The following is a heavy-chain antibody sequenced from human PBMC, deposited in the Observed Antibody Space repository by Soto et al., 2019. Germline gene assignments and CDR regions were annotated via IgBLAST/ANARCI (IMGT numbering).Heavy chain of an antibody. J-gene: IGHJ4*02. CDR3: ARTGTYCTNGVCSNLIGY. Sequence: GGSLRLSCAASGFTFSSYGMHWVRQAPGKGLEWVAVIWYDGSNKYYADSVKGRFTISRDNSKNTLYLQMNSLRAEDTAVYYCARTGTYCTNGVCSNLIGYWGQGTLVTVSS. V-gene: IGHV3-33*01. D-gene: IGHD2-8*01. CDR1: GFTFSSYG. CDR2: IWYDGSNK.